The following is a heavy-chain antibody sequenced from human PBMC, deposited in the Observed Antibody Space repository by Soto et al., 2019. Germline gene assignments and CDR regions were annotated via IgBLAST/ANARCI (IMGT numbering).Heavy chain of an antibody. V-gene: IGHV3-23*01. J-gene: IGHJ3*02. CDR2: FSGSDDYT. CDR3: AKRPDAFDI. Sequence: GGSLRLSCVASGFSISSYAMNWVRQAPGKGLEWVSGFSGSDDYTYYADSVKGRFTISRDNSENTLYLQMNSLRAEDTALYYCAKRPDAFDIWGQGTMVTVSS. CDR1: GFSISSYA.